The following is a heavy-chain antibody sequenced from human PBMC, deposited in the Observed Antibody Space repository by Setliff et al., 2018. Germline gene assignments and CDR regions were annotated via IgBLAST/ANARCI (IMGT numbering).Heavy chain of an antibody. D-gene: IGHD3-22*01. CDR1: EYSFTGYY. J-gene: IGHJ4*02. Sequence: ASVKVSCKASEYSFTGYYVHWVRQAPGQGLEWMGGIIPIFGTANYAQKFQGRVTMTRDTSTSTVYMELSSLRTEDTAVYYCARGYYDSYARYYVVGDYWGQGTPVTVSS. CDR3: ARGYYDSYARYYVVGDY. CDR2: IIPIFGTA. V-gene: IGHV1-46*01.